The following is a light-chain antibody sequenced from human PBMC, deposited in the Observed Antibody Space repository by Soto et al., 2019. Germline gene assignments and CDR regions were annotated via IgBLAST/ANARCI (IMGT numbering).Light chain of an antibody. Sequence: EIVLTQSPATLSLSPGERATLSYGASQSVSGNYLAWYQQKPGLAPRLVISDACNAATGIPERLSGSGCGTDFTPIISRLEPEDFAVYYCQQYGRSRTFGQGTKVDIK. CDR2: DAC. CDR1: QSVSGNY. CDR3: QQYGRSRT. V-gene: IGKV3D-20*01. J-gene: IGKJ1*01.